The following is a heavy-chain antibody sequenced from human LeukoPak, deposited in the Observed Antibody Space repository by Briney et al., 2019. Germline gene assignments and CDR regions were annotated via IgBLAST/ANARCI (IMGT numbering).Heavy chain of an antibody. D-gene: IGHD1-26*01. CDR3: SRGYSGVSVYAFDI. V-gene: IGHV3-21*01. CDR1: GFTFSSYS. Sequence: GGSLRLSCAASGFTFSSYSMNWVRQAPGKGLEWVSSISSSSSYIYYADSVKGRFTISRDNAKNSLYLQMSSLRAEDTAVYYCSRGYSGVSVYAFDIWGQGTMVTVSS. J-gene: IGHJ3*02. CDR2: ISSSSSYI.